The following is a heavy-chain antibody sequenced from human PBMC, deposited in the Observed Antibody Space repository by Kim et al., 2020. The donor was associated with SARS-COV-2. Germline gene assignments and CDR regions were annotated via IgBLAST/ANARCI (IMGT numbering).Heavy chain of an antibody. J-gene: IGHJ4*02. CDR1: GFSFSFYA. CDR3: AKKIDSSGYFFDH. CDR2: ISATGDAT. D-gene: IGHD3-22*01. V-gene: IGHV3-23*01. Sequence: GGSLRLSCAASGFSFSFYAMTWVRQAPGKGLEWVSSISATGDATYYADSVKGRFTISRDNSKNTLFLQINNLRVDDTGVYYCAKKIDSSGYFFDHWGQGTLVSVSS.